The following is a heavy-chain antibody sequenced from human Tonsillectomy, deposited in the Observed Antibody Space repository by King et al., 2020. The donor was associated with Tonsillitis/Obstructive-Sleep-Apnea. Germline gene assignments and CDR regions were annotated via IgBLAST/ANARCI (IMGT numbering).Heavy chain of an antibody. CDR1: GFTFSSFS. J-gene: IGHJ4*02. CDR2: ISSSSSYI. D-gene: IGHD2-2*02. V-gene: IGHV3-21*01. Sequence: EVQLVESGGGLVKPGGSLRLSCAASGFTFSSFSMNWVRQAPGKGLEWLSSISSSSSYIYYADSVKGRLTISRDNAKNSLYLQMNSLRAEDTAVYYCARGDIVIVPSAIVDWGQGTLVTVSS. CDR3: ARGDIVIVPSAIVD.